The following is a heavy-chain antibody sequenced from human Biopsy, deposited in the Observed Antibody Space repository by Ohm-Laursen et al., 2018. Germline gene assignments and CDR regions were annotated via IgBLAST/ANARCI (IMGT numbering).Heavy chain of an antibody. V-gene: IGHV4-59*01. D-gene: IGHD2-21*01. Sequence: SETLSFTSTVSGVSISTYYWSWIRQSPGRGLEWIAYIYYSGSTDYNPSLKSRVTISLDTSKNQFSLKLSSVTAADTAIYYCAREAIGVAAAFDIWGQGTMVTVSS. CDR1: GVSISTYY. CDR3: AREAIGVAAAFDI. CDR2: IYYSGST. J-gene: IGHJ3*02.